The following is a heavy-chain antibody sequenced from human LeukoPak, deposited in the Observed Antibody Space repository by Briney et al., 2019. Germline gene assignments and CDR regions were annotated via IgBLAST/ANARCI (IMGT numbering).Heavy chain of an antibody. Sequence: PGGSLRLSCAASGFTFSSYGMHWVRQAPGKGLEWVAFIRYDGSNKYYADSVKGRFTISRDNSKNTLYLQMNSLRAEDTAVYYCAKVRVSGDSSGYYPDYWGQGTLVTVSS. D-gene: IGHD3-22*01. CDR1: GFTFSSYG. J-gene: IGHJ4*02. CDR2: IRYDGSNK. CDR3: AKVRVSGDSSGYYPDY. V-gene: IGHV3-30*02.